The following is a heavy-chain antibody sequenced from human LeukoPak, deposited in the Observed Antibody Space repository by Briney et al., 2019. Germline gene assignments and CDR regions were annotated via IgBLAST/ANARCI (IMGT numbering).Heavy chain of an antibody. J-gene: IGHJ4*02. CDR3: ARAANRYCSGGSCYGY. V-gene: IGHV3-21*01. CDR2: ISSSSSYI. CDR1: GLTFSSYS. D-gene: IGHD2-15*01. Sequence: PGGSLRLSCAASGLTFSSYSMNWVRQAPGKGLEWVPSISSSSSYIYYADSVKGRFTISRDNAKNSLYLQMNSLRAEDTAVYYCARAANRYCSGGSCYGYWGQGTLVTVSS.